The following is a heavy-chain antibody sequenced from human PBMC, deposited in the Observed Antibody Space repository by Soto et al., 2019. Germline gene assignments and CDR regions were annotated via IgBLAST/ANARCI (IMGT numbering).Heavy chain of an antibody. J-gene: IGHJ4*02. CDR3: DRALQRDCSSTSCTGQYFDY. Sequence: QLQLQESGSGLVNPSQTLSLTCAVSGGSISSDDYSWSWIRQPPGKGLEWMGYIYHSGSTYYKPYLKRRVTISVDRSKNPFSLKLNYVTAADTAVYYCDRALQRDCSSTSCTGQYFDYWGQGTLVTVSS. CDR2: IYHSGST. CDR1: GGSISSDDYS. V-gene: IGHV4-30-2*01. D-gene: IGHD2-2*01.